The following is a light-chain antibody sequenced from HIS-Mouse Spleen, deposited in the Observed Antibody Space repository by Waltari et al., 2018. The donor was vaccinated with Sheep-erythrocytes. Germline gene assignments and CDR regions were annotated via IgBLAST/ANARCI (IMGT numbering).Light chain of an antibody. CDR3: QQSYSTPPT. CDR1: QSNSSY. Sequence: DIQMTQSPSSLSASVGDRVTITCRASQSNSSYLNWYQQKPGKAPKLLIYAASSLQSGVPSRFSSSGSATDFTLTISSLQPEDFATYYCQQSYSTPPTFGGGTKVEIK. J-gene: IGKJ4*01. V-gene: IGKV1-39*01. CDR2: AAS.